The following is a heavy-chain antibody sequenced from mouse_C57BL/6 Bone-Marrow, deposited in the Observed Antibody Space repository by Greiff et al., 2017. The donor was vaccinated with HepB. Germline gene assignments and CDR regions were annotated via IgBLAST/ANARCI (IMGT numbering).Heavy chain of an antibody. CDR2: ISYDGSN. J-gene: IGHJ2*01. V-gene: IGHV3-6*01. D-gene: IGHD1-1*01. Sequence: DVKLQESGPGLVKPSQSLSLTCSVTGYSITSGYYWNWIRQFPGNKLEWMGYISYDGSNNYNPSLKNRISITRDTSKNQFFLKLNSVTTEDTATYYCARVTTTVVADYWGQGTTLTVSS. CDR1: GYSITSGYY. CDR3: ARVTTTVVADY.